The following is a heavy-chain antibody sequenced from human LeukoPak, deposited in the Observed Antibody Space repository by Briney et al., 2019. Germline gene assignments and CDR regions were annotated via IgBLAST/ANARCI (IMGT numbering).Heavy chain of an antibody. CDR1: GFTFSDYY. J-gene: IGHJ6*02. Sequence: PGGSLRLSCEASGFTFSDYYMSWVRQAPGKGLEWVGNIKQDGGEQYYVDSVKGRFTISRDNAMNSVFLQMDSLRDEDTAVYFCARYKQWRVPQNYYYYYGMDVWGQGTTVTVSS. D-gene: IGHD6-19*01. CDR2: IKQDGGEQ. V-gene: IGHV3-7*05. CDR3: ARYKQWRVPQNYYYYYGMDV.